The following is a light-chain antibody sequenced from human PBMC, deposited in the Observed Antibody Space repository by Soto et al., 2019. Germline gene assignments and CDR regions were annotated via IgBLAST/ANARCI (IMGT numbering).Light chain of an antibody. V-gene: IGLV2-8*01. Sequence: QSVLTQPPSASGSPGQSVAISCTGTSSDVGGYNSVSWYQQHPGKAPKLLIYDVSKRPSGVPDRFSGSRSGNTASLTVSGLQAEDEADYHCSSYAGTHVVFGTGTKLTVL. CDR2: DVS. CDR1: SSDVGGYNS. CDR3: SSYAGTHVV. J-gene: IGLJ1*01.